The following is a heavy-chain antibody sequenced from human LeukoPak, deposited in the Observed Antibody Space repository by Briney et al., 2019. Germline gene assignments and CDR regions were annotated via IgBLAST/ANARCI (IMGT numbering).Heavy chain of an antibody. Sequence: GGSLRLSCAASGFTFSSYAMSWVRQAPGKGLEWVSAISGSGGSTYYADSVKGRFTISRDNSKNTLYLQMNSLRAEDTAVYYCAKDAGYDFWSGYYTFEVYWGQGTLVTVSS. CDR3: AKDAGYDFWSGYYTFEVY. J-gene: IGHJ4*02. CDR1: GFTFSSYA. V-gene: IGHV3-23*01. CDR2: ISGSGGST. D-gene: IGHD3-3*01.